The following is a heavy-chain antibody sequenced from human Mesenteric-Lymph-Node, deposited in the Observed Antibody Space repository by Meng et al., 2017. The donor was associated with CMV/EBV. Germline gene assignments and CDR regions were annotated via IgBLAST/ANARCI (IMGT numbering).Heavy chain of an antibody. D-gene: IGHD3-10*01. CDR1: GGTFSSYA. Sequence: SVKVSCKASGGTFSSYAISWVRQAPGQGLEWMGGIIPIFGTANYAQKFQGRVTITTDESTSTAYMELSSLRSEDTAVYYCARGYSYGSGYFDYWGQGTLVTVSS. CDR2: IIPIFGTA. V-gene: IGHV1-69*05. J-gene: IGHJ4*02. CDR3: ARGYSYGSGYFDY.